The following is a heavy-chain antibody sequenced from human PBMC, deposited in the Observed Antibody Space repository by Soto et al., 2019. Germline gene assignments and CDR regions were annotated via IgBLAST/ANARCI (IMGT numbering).Heavy chain of an antibody. V-gene: IGHV1-18*01. D-gene: IGHD3-3*01. Sequence: QVPLGQSGAEVKKRGASVKVSCKASGYTFTSYGISWVRQAPGQGLEWMGWISAYNGNTNYAQKLQGRVTMTTDTSTSTAYRELRSLRSDDTAVYYCARGYYDFWSGYHLKNYYYYYMDVWGKGTTVTVSS. CDR1: GYTFTSYG. CDR2: ISAYNGNT. CDR3: ARGYYDFWSGYHLKNYYYYYMDV. J-gene: IGHJ6*03.